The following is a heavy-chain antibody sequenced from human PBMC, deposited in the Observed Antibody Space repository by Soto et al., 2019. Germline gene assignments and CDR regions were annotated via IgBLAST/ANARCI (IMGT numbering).Heavy chain of an antibody. V-gene: IGHV3-30-3*01. CDR2: ISYDGSNK. J-gene: IGHJ6*01. CDR3: AREMGMVV. CDR1: YG. Sequence: YGVRRILHATGKGLEWVAVISYDGSNKYYADSVKGRFTISRDNSKNTLYLQMNSLIAEDTALYYCAREMGMVV.